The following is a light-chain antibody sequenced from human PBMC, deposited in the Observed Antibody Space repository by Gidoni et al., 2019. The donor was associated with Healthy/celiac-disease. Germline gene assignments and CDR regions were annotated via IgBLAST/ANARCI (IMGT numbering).Light chain of an antibody. J-gene: IGLJ1*01. V-gene: IGLV2-11*01. CDR1: SSDVGGYNY. Sequence: QSALTQPRSVSGSPGQSVTISCTGTSSDVGGYNYVSWYQQHPGNAPKLMIYDVSKRPAGVPDRFSGSKSGNTTALTISGRQAEDEADYDCCSYAGSSYVFGTGTKVTVL. CDR2: DVS. CDR3: CSYAGSSYV.